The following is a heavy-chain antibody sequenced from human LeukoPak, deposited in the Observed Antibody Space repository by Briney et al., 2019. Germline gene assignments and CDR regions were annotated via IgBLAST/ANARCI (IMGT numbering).Heavy chain of an antibody. CDR1: GFTFSSYS. Sequence: GGSLRLSCAASGFTFSSYSMNWVRQAPGKGLEWVSSISSSSSYIYYADSVKGRFTISRDNAKNSLYLQMNSLRAEDTAVYYCARDYCDSSGYSRIFDYWGQGTLVTVSS. V-gene: IGHV3-21*01. D-gene: IGHD3-22*01. CDR2: ISSSSSYI. J-gene: IGHJ4*02. CDR3: ARDYCDSSGYSRIFDY.